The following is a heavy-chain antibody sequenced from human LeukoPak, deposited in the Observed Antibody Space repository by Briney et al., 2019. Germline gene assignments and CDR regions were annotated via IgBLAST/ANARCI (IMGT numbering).Heavy chain of an antibody. CDR3: ARDRGLWFGEWSWAFDI. D-gene: IGHD3-10*01. V-gene: IGHV3-30-3*01. CDR1: GFTFSSYA. Sequence: GGSLRLSCAASGFTFSSYAMHWVRQAPGKGLEWAAVISYDGSNKYYADSVKGRFTISRDNSKNTLYPQMNSLRAEDTAVYYCARDRGLWFGEWSWAFDIWGQGTMVTVSS. CDR2: ISYDGSNK. J-gene: IGHJ3*02.